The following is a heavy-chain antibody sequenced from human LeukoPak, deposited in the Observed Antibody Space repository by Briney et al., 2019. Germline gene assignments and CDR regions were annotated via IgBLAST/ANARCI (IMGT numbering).Heavy chain of an antibody. CDR1: GFTVSSNY. J-gene: IGHJ4*02. D-gene: IGHD1-26*01. CDR2: IYSGGST. CDR3: ARGVGATYPFDY. Sequence: GGTLRLSCAASGFTVSSNYMSWVRQAPGKGLEWVSVIYSGGSTYYADSVKGRFTISRDNSKNTLYLQMNSLRAEDTAVYYCARGVGATYPFDYWGQGTLVTVSS. V-gene: IGHV3-53*01.